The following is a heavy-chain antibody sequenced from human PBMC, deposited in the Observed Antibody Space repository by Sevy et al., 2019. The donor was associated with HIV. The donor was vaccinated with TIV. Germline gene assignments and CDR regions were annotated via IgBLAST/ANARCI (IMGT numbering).Heavy chain of an antibody. CDR2: INHSGST. J-gene: IGHJ6*02. Sequence: SETLSLTCAVYGGSFSGYYWSWIRQPPGKGLEWIGAINHSGSTNYNPSLKSRVTISVDTSKNQFSLKLGSVTAADTAVYYCARGTYYYDSSGYSAFYYYYYGMDVWGQGTTVTVSS. D-gene: IGHD3-22*01. V-gene: IGHV4-34*01. CDR3: ARGTYYYDSSGYSAFYYYYYGMDV. CDR1: GGSFSGYY.